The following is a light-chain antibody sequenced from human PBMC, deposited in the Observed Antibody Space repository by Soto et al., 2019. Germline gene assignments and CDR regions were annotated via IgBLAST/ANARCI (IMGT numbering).Light chain of an antibody. V-gene: IGKV3-15*01. CDR3: QQYNQWPPFT. CDR1: QSVRNH. Sequence: EIVMTQSPATLSVSPGERVTLSCRASQSVRNHIGWYQQKPGQAPRLLIYGASTRATGIPARFSGSGSGTEFTLTISSLQSEDSAVYYCQQYNQWPPFTFGQGTRLEIK. J-gene: IGKJ5*01. CDR2: GAS.